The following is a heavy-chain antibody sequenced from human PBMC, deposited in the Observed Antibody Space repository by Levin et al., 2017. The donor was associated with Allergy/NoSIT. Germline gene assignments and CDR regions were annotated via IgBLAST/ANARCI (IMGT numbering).Heavy chain of an antibody. CDR3: ARQLGNFWSGYNYFDY. CDR1: GFTFSSYE. V-gene: IGHV3-48*03. J-gene: IGHJ4*02. D-gene: IGHD3-3*01. Sequence: SCAASGFTFSSYEMNWVRRAPGKGLEWVSYISSTGSTIYSADSVKGRFTISRDNAKNSLYLHMNSLRAEDAAFYYCARQLGNFWSGYNYFDYWGQGTLVTVSS. CDR2: ISSTGSTI.